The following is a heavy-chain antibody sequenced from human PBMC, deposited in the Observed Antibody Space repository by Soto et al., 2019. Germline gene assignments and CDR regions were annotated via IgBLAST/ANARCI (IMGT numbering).Heavy chain of an antibody. CDR1: GFTFSDYY. J-gene: IGHJ4*02. Sequence: PGGSLRLSCAASGFTFSDYYMSWIRQAPGKGLEWVSYISSSSSYTNYADSVKGRFTISRDNAKNSLYLQMNSLRAEDTAVYYCATQEYSSSLLGYWGQGTLVTVSS. D-gene: IGHD6-6*01. V-gene: IGHV3-11*06. CDR2: ISSSSSYT. CDR3: ATQEYSSSLLGY.